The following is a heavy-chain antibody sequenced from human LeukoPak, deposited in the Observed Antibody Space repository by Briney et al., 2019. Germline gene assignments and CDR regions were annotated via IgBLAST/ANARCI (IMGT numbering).Heavy chain of an antibody. CDR2: ISGSGDGT. V-gene: IGHV3-23*01. D-gene: IGHD4-23*01. J-gene: IGHJ4*02. Sequence: PGGSLRLSCEASGFTFRSYAMNWVRQAPGKGLEWVSVISGSGDGTHYADSVKGRFTISRDNSKNTLYLQMNSLRVEDTAVYSCAKAPGFTVVTSFDWWGQGTLVTVCS. CDR3: AKAPGFTVVTSFDW. CDR1: GFTFRSYA.